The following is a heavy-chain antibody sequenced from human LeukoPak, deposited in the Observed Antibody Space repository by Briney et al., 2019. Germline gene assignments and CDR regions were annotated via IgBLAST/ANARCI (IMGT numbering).Heavy chain of an antibody. Sequence: SQTLSLTCAISGDSVSSNSAAWNWLRQSPSRGLEWLGRTYYRSKLYNDYAGSVKSRIPINPDTSENHFSLQLTSVTPEDTAVYYCARDYGYYFDYWGQGTLVTVSS. J-gene: IGHJ4*02. CDR3: ARDYGYYFDY. CDR1: GDSVSSNSAA. V-gene: IGHV6-1*01. D-gene: IGHD5-18*01. CDR2: TYYRSKLYN.